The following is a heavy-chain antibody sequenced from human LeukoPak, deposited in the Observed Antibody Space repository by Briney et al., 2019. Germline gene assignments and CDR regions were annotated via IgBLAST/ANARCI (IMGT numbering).Heavy chain of an antibody. CDR1: GGSISSGSYY. CDR2: IYTSGST. V-gene: IGHV4-61*02. J-gene: IGHJ4*02. Sequence: SETLSLTCTVSGGSISSGSYYWSWIRQPAGKGLEWIGRIYTSGSTNYNPSLKSRVTISVDRSKNQFSLKLSSVTAADTAVYYCALRDGYNNEYYWGQGTLVTVSS. CDR3: ALRDGYNNEYY. D-gene: IGHD5-24*01.